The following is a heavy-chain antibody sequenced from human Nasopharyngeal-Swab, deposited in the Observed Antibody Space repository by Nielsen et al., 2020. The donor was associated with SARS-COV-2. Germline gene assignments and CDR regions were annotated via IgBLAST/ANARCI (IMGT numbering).Heavy chain of an antibody. CDR1: GFTFTDYV. J-gene: IGHJ6*02. Sequence: GESLKISCAASGFTFTDYVMNWVRQAPGKGLEWVSSISTTSDYIYYADSVKGRFTISRDNARNSLHLQMHSLRAEDTAVYYCARDYRTYYYDSSGYYASYYYGMDVWGQGTTVTVSS. V-gene: IGHV3-21*01. CDR2: ISTTSDYI. CDR3: ARDYRTYYYDSSGYYASYYYGMDV. D-gene: IGHD3-22*01.